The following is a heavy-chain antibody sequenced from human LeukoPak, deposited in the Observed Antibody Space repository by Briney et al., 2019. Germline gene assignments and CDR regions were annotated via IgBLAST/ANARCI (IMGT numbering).Heavy chain of an antibody. CDR3: ASGSGSYYAPRPDY. CDR1: GGSISSYY. V-gene: IGHV4-34*01. J-gene: IGHJ4*02. Sequence: TSETLSLTCTVSGGSISSYYWSWIRQPAGKGLEWIGEINHSGSTNYNPSLKSRVTISVDTSKNQFSLKLSSVTAADTAVYYCASGSGSYYAPRPDYWGQGTLVTVSS. CDR2: INHSGST. D-gene: IGHD1-26*01.